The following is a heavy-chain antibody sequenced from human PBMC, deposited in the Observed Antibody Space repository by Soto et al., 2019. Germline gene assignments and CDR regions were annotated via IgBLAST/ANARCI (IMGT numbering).Heavy chain of an antibody. V-gene: IGHV3-23*01. J-gene: IGHJ6*03. CDR3: ALDRRGLGYYYYYMDV. CDR2: ISGSGGST. Sequence: PGGSLRLSCAASGFTFSRYAISWVRQAPGKGLEWVSAISGSGGSTYYADSVKGRFTISRDNSKNTLYLQMNSLRAEDTAVYYCALDRRGLGYYYYYMDVWGKGTTVTVSS. CDR1: GFTFSRYA. D-gene: IGHD3-10*01.